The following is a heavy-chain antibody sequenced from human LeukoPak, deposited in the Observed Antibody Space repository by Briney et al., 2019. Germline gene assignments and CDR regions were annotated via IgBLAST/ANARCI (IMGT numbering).Heavy chain of an antibody. CDR3: ARVLGYYDSSGYEDY. V-gene: IGHV4-34*01. J-gene: IGHJ4*02. CDR1: GGSFSGYY. Sequence: PSETLSLTCAVYGGSFSGYYWSWVRQPPGKGLEWIGEINHSGSTNYNPSLKSRVTISVDTSKNQFSLKLSSVTAADTAVYYCARVLGYYDSSGYEDYWGQGTLVTVSS. CDR2: INHSGST. D-gene: IGHD3-22*01.